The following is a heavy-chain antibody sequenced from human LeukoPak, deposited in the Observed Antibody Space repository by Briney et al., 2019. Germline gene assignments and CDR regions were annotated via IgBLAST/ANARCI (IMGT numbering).Heavy chain of an antibody. J-gene: IGHJ4*02. CDR3: ARLITSGSYYFDF. CDR1: DFSITNAYY. CDR2: IYHSGAT. Sequence: SETLSLTCSVSDFSITNAYYWGWIRQPPGRGLEYLGNIYHSGATYYNPSLKSRVTISVDTSRNHFSLKLSPVTAADTAFYYCARLITSGSYYFDFWGQGTLVTVSS. V-gene: IGHV4-38-2*02. D-gene: IGHD6-19*01.